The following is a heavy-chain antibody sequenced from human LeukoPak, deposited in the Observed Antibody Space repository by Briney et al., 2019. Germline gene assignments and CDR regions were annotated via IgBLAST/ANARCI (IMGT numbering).Heavy chain of an antibody. CDR3: TRPYYYDSSGPYYYYMDV. J-gene: IGHJ6*03. Sequence: GGSLRLSCAASGFTFSRYEMNGVRKAPGKGLEWVSYISSCGSTIYYADSVKGRFTISRDNAKNSLYLQMNSLKTEDTAVYYCTRPYYYDSSGPYYYYMDVWGKGTTVTVSS. CDR1: GFTFSRYE. D-gene: IGHD3-22*01. V-gene: IGHV3-48*03. CDR2: ISSCGSTI.